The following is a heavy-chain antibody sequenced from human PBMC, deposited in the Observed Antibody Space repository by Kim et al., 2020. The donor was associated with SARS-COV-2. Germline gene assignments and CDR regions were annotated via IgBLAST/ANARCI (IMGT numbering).Heavy chain of an antibody. V-gene: IGHV3-30-3*01. CDR2: ISYDGSNK. Sequence: GRSLKLSCAASGFTFSSYAMHWVRQAPGKGLEWVAVISYDGSNKYDADSVKGRFTISRDNSKKTLYLQMNSLRAEDTAVYFCARDGNYYDIPVHSYGYY. J-gene: IGHJ6*01. CDR3: ARDGNYYDIPVHSYGYY. D-gene: IGHD3-22*01. CDR1: GFTFSSYA.